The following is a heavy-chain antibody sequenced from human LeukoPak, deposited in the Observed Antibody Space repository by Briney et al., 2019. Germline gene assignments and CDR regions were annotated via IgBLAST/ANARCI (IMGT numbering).Heavy chain of an antibody. CDR2: IYHSGST. CDR1: GYSISSGYH. CDR3: ARGAPRSSGWFPYNWFDP. D-gene: IGHD6-19*01. J-gene: IGHJ5*02. V-gene: IGHV4-38-2*02. Sequence: SETLSLTCTVSGYSISSGYHWGWIRQPPGKGLEWIGSIYHSGSTYYNPSLKSRVTISVDTSKNQFSLKLSSVTAADTAVYYCARGAPRSSGWFPYNWFDPWGQGTLVTVSS.